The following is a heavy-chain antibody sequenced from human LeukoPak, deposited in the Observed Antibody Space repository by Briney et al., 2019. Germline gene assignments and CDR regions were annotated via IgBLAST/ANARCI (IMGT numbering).Heavy chain of an antibody. CDR2: ISSSSSYI. J-gene: IGHJ6*03. CDR3: ARDRDYMDV. Sequence: KSGGSLRLSCAASGFTFSSYSLNWVRQAPGKGLEWVSSISSSSSYIYYAGSVKGRFTISRDNAKNSLYLQMNSLRAEDTAVYYCARDRDYMDVWGKGTTVTVSS. V-gene: IGHV3-21*01. CDR1: GFTFSSYS.